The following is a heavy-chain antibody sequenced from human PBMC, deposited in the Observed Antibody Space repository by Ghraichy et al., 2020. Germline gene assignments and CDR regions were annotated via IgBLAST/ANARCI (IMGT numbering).Heavy chain of an antibody. J-gene: IGHJ4*02. CDR1: GGSVSSGSYY. D-gene: IGHD6-13*01. CDR3: ARVVRIAAAGSPDY. V-gene: IGHV4-61*01. CDR2: IYYSGST. Sequence: SETLSLTCTVSGGSVSSGSYYWSWNRQPPGKGLEWIGYIYYSGSTNYNPSLKSRVTISVDTSKNQFSLKLSSLTAADSAVYYCARVVRIAAAGSPDYWGQGTLVTVSS.